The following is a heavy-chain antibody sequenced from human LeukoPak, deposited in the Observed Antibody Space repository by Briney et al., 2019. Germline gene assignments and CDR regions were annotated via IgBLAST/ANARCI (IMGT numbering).Heavy chain of an antibody. CDR1: GGSFSGYY. CDR2: INHSGST. D-gene: IGHD5-18*01. V-gene: IGHV4-34*01. CDR3: ARGVYSYGYYYYYMDV. J-gene: IGHJ6*03. Sequence: SETLSLTCAVYGGSFSGYYWSWIRQPPGKGLGWIGEINHSGSTNYNPSLKSRVTISVDTSKNQFSLKLSSVTAADTAVYYCARGVYSYGYYYYYMDVWGKGTTVTVSS.